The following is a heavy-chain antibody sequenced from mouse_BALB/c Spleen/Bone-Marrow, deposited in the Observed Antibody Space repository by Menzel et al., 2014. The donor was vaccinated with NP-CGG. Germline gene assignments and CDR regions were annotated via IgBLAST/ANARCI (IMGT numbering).Heavy chain of an antibody. CDR3: AGDGAY. J-gene: IGHJ3*01. CDR1: GFNIKDTY. CDR2: IDPANGNT. D-gene: IGHD3-3*01. Sequence: VQLKQSGAELVKPGASVKLSCTASGFNIKDTYMHWVKQRPEQGLEWIGRIDPANGNTRYDPKFQGKATITADTSSNTAYLQLSSLTSEDTAVYYCAGDGAYWGQGTLVTVSA. V-gene: IGHV14-3*02.